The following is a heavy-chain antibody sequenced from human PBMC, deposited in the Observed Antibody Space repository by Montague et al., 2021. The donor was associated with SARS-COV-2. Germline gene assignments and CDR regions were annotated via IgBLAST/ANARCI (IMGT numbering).Heavy chain of an antibody. V-gene: IGHV4-39*07. J-gene: IGHJ6*02. CDR3: ASDDSFRHGGTKGMDV. CDR1: GGSISSNNYY. D-gene: IGHD3-22*01. Sequence: SETLSLTCTVSGGSISSNNYYWGWIRQPPGKGLEWIGNMYYSGSTYYNPSLKSRVTISIDTSKNQFSLKLSSVTAADTAVYYCASDDSFRHGGTKGMDVWGQGTLVTVSS. CDR2: MYYSGST.